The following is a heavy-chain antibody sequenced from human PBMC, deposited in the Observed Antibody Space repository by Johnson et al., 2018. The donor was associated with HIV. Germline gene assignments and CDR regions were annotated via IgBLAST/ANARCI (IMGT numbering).Heavy chain of an antibody. J-gene: IGHJ3*02. D-gene: IGHD1-14*01. V-gene: IGHV3-11*04. CDR3: ATRDPTYRPGAFDI. Sequence: QVLLVESGGGLVQPGGSLRLSCAASGITVNTNYMSWVRRAPGKGLEWVSYISSSGSTIYYADSVKGRFTISRDNAKNSLYLQMSSLRVEDTAVYYCATRDPTYRPGAFDIWGQGTTVTVSS. CDR1: GITVNTNY. CDR2: ISSSGSTI.